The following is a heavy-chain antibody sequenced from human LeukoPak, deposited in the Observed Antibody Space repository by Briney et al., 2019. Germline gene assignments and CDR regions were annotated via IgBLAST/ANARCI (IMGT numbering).Heavy chain of an antibody. J-gene: IGHJ6*03. D-gene: IGHD3-3*01. CDR3: ARGLTLYDFWSGPRTSYMDV. Sequence: PSETLSLTCAVYGGSFSGYYWSCIRQPPGKGLEWIGEINHSGSTNYNPSLKSRVTISVDTSKNQFSLKLSSVTAADTAVYYCARGLTLYDFWSGPRTSYMDVWGKGTTVTVSS. V-gene: IGHV4-34*01. CDR2: INHSGST. CDR1: GGSFSGYY.